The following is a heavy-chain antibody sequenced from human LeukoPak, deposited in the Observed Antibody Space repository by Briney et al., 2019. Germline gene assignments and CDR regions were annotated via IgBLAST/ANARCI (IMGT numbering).Heavy chain of an antibody. D-gene: IGHD3-10*01. CDR1: GGSFSGYY. CDR2: INHSGST. V-gene: IGHV4-34*01. CDR3: ARPMQDVFGVSDYYRAV. Sequence: SETLSLTCAVYGGSFSGYYWSWIRQPPGKGLEWIGEINHSGSTNYNPSLKSRVTISVDTSKNQFSLKLSSVTAADTAVYYCARPMQDVFGVSDYYRAVGGKGTTVTIS. J-gene: IGHJ6*03.